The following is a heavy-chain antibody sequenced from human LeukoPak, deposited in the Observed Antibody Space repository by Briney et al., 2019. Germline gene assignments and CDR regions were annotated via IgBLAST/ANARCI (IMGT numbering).Heavy chain of an antibody. CDR3: AKDFESLWLVPDFDY. V-gene: IGHV3-30*18. J-gene: IGHJ4*02. Sequence: PGGSLRLSCAASGFTFSSYGMHWVRQAPGKGLEWVAVISYDGSNKYYADSVKGRFTISRDNSKNTLYLQMNSLRAEDTAVYYCAKDFESLWLVPDFDYWGQGTLVTVSS. CDR1: GFTFSSYG. D-gene: IGHD6-19*01. CDR2: ISYDGSNK.